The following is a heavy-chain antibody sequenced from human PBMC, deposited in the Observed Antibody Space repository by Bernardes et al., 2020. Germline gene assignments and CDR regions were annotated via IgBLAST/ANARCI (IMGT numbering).Heavy chain of an antibody. CDR1: GFTFSSYG. J-gene: IGHJ4*02. V-gene: IGHV3-30*18. CDR2: ISYDGSNK. CDR3: AKCRFVTTWPHLDY. Sequence: GGSLRLSCAASGFTFSSYGMHWVRQAPGKGLEWVAVISYDGSNKYYADSVKGRFTISRDNSKNTLYLQMNSLRAEDTAVYYCAKCRFVTTWPHLDYWGQGTLVTVSS. D-gene: IGHD4-17*01.